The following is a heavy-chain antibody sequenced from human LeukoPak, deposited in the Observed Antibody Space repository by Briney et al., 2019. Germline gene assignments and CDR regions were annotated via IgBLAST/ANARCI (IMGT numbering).Heavy chain of an antibody. CDR3: TTEFWRTRVVVLGPGLEY. D-gene: IGHD2-15*01. CDR1: GVAPGFSFSNAW. J-gene: IGHJ4*02. Sequence: GGSLTLSCAASGVAPGFSFSNAWMSWVRQAPGKGLEWLGRIESRVDGGASYYAAPVKGRFTVSRHDSRSTVYLQMSNLGTDDTAVYYCTTEFWRTRVVVLGPGLEYWGQGALVTVSS. CDR2: IESRVDGGAS. V-gene: IGHV3-15*04.